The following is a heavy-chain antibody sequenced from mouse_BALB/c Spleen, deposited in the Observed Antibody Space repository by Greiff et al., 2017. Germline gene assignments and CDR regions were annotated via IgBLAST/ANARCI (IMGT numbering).Heavy chain of an antibody. CDR2: IWGDGST. V-gene: IGHV2-6-7*01. CDR3: AIVYRNYYDYYAMDY. CDR1: GFSLTGYG. D-gene: IGHD2-10*02. J-gene: IGHJ4*01. Sequence: VKLMESGPGLVAPSQSLSITCTVSGFSLTGYGVNWVRQPPGKGLEWLGMIWGDGSTDYNSALKSRLSISKDNSKSQVFLKMNSLQTDDTAMYYCAIVYRNYYDYYAMDYWGQGTSVTVSS.